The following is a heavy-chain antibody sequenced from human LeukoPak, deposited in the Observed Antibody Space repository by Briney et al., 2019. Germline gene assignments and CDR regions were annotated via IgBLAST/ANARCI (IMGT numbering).Heavy chain of an antibody. CDR2: INRDARTS. CDR3: ARGSHNWNDDQPSDV. D-gene: IGHD1-1*01. Sequence: GGSLRLSCVASEPTFSNYWMHWVRQTPGKGLVWVSRINRDARTSYYAGSVKGRFTISRDNAKNTLYLQINSLRAEDTAIYYCARGSHNWNDDQPSDVWGQGTMVTVSS. V-gene: IGHV3-74*01. J-gene: IGHJ3*01. CDR1: EPTFSNYW.